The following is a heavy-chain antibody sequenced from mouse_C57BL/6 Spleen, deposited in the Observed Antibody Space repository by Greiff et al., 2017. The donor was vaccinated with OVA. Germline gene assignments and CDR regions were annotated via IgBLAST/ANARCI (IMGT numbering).Heavy chain of an antibody. J-gene: IGHJ2*01. Sequence: VQLQQSGAELVKPGASVKISCKASGYAFSSYWMNWVKPRPGKGLEWIGQIYPGDGDTNYNGKFKGKATLTADKSSSTAYMQLSSLTSEDSAVYFCASSYRDDWGQGTTLTVSS. CDR1: GYAFSSYW. CDR3: ASSYRDD. V-gene: IGHV1-80*01. D-gene: IGHD1-1*01. CDR2: IYPGDGDT.